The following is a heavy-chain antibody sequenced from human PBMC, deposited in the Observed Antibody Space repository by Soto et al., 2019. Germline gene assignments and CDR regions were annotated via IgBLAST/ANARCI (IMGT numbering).Heavy chain of an antibody. CDR3: VTGVLC. D-gene: IGHD3-10*01. J-gene: IGHJ1*01. CDR2: IHHSGST. Sequence: QVQLQESGPGLVKASQTLSLTCNVSGGSISSGGYYWTWIRQHPGKGLEWIGNIHHSGSTFYNPSLDRRVSIPVAPSKHLFSLQLSSVAAADAAGSFCVTGVLCWGQGTLVTVSS. CDR1: GGSISSGGYY. V-gene: IGHV4-31*03.